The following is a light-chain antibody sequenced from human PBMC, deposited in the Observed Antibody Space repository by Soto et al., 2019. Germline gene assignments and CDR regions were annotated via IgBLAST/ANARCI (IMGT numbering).Light chain of an antibody. J-gene: IGKJ1*01. CDR2: DVS. CDR1: QSISRW. CDR3: QQYSSYAS. Sequence: DIQMTQSPSTLSASLGDRVTITCRASQSISRWLAWYQQKPGKAPKLLISDVSNLERGVPSRFSGSRSGTEFTLTISRLETEDVATYYCQQYSSYASFGQGTKVE. V-gene: IGKV1-5*01.